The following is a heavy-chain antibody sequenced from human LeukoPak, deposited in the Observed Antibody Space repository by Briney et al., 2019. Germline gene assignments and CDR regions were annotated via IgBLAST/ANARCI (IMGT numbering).Heavy chain of an antibody. CDR1: GFTFSSYS. CDR3: ARDPLYCCGDCYSGSSDY. J-gene: IGHJ4*02. Sequence: GGSLRLYCAASGFTFSSYSMNWVRQAPGKGLEWVSSISSSSSYIYYADSVKGRFTISRDNAKNSLYLQMNSLRAEDTAVYYCARDPLYCCGDCYSGSSDYWGQGTLVTVSS. V-gene: IGHV3-21*01. CDR2: ISSSSSYI. D-gene: IGHD2-21*02.